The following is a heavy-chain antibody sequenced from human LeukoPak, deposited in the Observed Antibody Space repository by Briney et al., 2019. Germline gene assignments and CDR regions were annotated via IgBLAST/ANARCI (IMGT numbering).Heavy chain of an antibody. V-gene: IGHV3-23*01. CDR2: ISGSGDST. J-gene: IGHJ4*02. D-gene: IGHD4-11*01. Sequence: GGSLRLSCAASGFTFSSYAMSWVRQAPGKGLEWVSAISGSGDSTFNADSVKGRFTISRDNSKNTLYLQMNSLRAEDTALYYCAASTVAKYDYWGQGTLVAVSS. CDR3: AASTVAKYDY. CDR1: GFTFSSYA.